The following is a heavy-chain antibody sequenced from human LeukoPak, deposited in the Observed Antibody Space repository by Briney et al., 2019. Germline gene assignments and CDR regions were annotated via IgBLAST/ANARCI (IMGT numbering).Heavy chain of an antibody. CDR3: ARSTSFGEFSAESIDY. CDR2: TKQDGSEK. CDR1: GFTFSSYW. D-gene: IGHD3-10*01. Sequence: GGSLRLSCAASGFTFSSYWMSWVRQAPGKGLEWVANTKQDGSEKYYVDSVKGRLTISRDNAKNSLYLQMNSLRAEDTAVYYCARSTSFGEFSAESIDYWGQGTLVTVSS. V-gene: IGHV3-7*03. J-gene: IGHJ4*02.